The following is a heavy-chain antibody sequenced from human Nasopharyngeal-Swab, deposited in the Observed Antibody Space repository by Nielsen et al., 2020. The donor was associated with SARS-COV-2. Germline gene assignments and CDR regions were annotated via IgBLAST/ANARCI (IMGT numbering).Heavy chain of an antibody. Sequence: GGSLRLSCAASGFSFSSYDMHWVRQAPGNGLEWVAFINYRGSKKYYSDSVKGRLTITRDNSRNTLYLEMNSLRTEDTAVYYCAKETEVAGNFDYWGQGTLVTVSS. CDR2: INYRGSKK. CDR3: AKETEVAGNFDY. CDR1: GFSFSSYD. D-gene: IGHD6-19*01. J-gene: IGHJ4*02. V-gene: IGHV3-30*02.